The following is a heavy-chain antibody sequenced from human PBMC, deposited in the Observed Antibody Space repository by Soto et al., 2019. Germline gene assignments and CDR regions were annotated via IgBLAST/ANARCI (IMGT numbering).Heavy chain of an antibody. Sequence: SETLSLTCAVSGGSISSGGYSCSWIRQPPGKGLEWIGYIYHSGSTYYNPSLKSRVTISVDRSKNQFSLKLSSVTAADTAVYYCARVLHYYDSSGYPNWFDPWGQGTLVTVS. CDR3: ARVLHYYDSSGYPNWFDP. CDR2: IYHSGST. V-gene: IGHV4-30-2*01. J-gene: IGHJ5*02. CDR1: GGSISSGGYS. D-gene: IGHD3-22*01.